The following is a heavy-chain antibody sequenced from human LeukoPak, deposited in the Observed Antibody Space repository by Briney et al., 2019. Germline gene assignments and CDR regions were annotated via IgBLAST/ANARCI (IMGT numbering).Heavy chain of an antibody. D-gene: IGHD5-18*01. CDR1: GFTFSSYW. V-gene: IGHV3-7*01. J-gene: IGHJ4*02. CDR3: ARELGYSYGYGGYFDY. Sequence: GGSLRLSCAASGFTFSSYWMSWVRPAPGKGLEWVANIKQDGSEKYYVDSVKGRFTISRDNAKNSLYLQMNSLRAEDTAVYYCARELGYSYGYGGYFDYWGQGTLVTVSS. CDR2: IKQDGSEK.